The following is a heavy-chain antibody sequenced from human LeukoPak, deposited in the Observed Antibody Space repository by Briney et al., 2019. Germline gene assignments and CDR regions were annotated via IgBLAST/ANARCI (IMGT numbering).Heavy chain of an antibody. J-gene: IGHJ4*02. Sequence: ASVKVSCKASGYTFTSYAMHWVRQAPGQRLEWMGWINAGNGNTKYSQKFQGRVTITRDTSASTAYMELSSLRSVDTAVYYCARGLPSENTANLLGIDYWGQGTLVTVSS. D-gene: IGHD2/OR15-2a*01. CDR2: INAGNGNT. CDR1: GYTFTSYA. V-gene: IGHV1-3*01. CDR3: ARGLPSENTANLLGIDY.